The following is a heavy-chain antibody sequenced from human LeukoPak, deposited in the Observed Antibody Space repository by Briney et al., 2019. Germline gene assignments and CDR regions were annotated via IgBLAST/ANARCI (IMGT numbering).Heavy chain of an antibody. CDR2: IYTSGST. V-gene: IGHV4-4*07. J-gene: IGHJ4*02. Sequence: SETLSLTCTVSGGSISSYYWSWIRQPAGKRLEWIGRIYTSGSTNYNPSLKSRVTMSVDTSKNQFSLKLRSVTAADTAVYYCARDPGSSSYYDSSGYLGGDYWGQGTPVTVSS. CDR3: ARDPGSSSYYDSSGYLGGDY. D-gene: IGHD3-22*01. CDR1: GGSISSYY.